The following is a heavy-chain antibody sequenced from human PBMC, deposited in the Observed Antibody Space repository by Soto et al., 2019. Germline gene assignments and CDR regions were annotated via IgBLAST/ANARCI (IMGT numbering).Heavy chain of an antibody. V-gene: IGHV1-8*01. CDR1: GYTFTSYD. CDR2: MNPNSGNT. Sequence: ASVKVSCKASGYTFTSYDINWVRQATGQGLEWMGWMNPNSGNTGYAQKFQGRVTMTRNTSISTAYMELSSLRSEDTAVYYCARWVVVVTAHYYYYGMDVWGQGTTVTVSS. D-gene: IGHD2-2*01. J-gene: IGHJ6*02. CDR3: ARWVVVVTAHYYYYGMDV.